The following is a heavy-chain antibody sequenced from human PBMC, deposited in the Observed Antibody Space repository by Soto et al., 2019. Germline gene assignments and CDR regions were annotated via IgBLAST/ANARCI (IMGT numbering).Heavy chain of an antibody. D-gene: IGHD1-26*01. CDR1: GGSISSGDYY. CDR2: IHYSGST. J-gene: IGHJ5*02. Sequence: QVQLQESGPGLVKPSQTLSLTCTVSGGSISSGDYYWSWIRQPPGKGLEWIGYIHYSGSTYYNPTLKSRVTRSVDASKNQFARKLSSVTAADTAVYYCARDRVGTVIDPWGQGTLVTVSS. CDR3: ARDRVGTVIDP. V-gene: IGHV4-30-4*01.